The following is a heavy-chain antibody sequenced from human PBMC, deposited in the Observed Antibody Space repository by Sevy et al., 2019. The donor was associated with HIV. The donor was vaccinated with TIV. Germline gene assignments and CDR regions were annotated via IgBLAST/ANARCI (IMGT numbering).Heavy chain of an antibody. J-gene: IGHJ6*02. CDR3: AKDFTGYNGMDV. CDR2: ISYDGRNK. D-gene: IGHD3-9*01. Sequence: GESLKISCAVSGITFTTSGMHWVRQAPGKGLEWVAVISYDGRNKFYGDSVKGRFTISRDNSKNMLYLQMNSLRTEDTAVYYCAKDFTGYNGMDVWGQGTMVTVSS. CDR1: GITFTTSG. V-gene: IGHV3-30*18.